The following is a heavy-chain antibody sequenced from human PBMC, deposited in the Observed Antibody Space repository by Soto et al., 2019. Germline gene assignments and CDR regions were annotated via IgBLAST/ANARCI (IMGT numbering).Heavy chain of an antibody. Sequence: SETLSLTCTVSGGSVSSGSYYWSWIRQPPGKGLEWIGYIYYSGSTNYNPSLKSRVTISVDTSKNQFSLKLSSVTAADTAVYYCARVSWMAAESYYFDYWGQGTLVTVSS. V-gene: IGHV4-61*01. J-gene: IGHJ4*02. D-gene: IGHD6-13*01. CDR1: GGSVSSGSYY. CDR3: ARVSWMAAESYYFDY. CDR2: IYYSGST.